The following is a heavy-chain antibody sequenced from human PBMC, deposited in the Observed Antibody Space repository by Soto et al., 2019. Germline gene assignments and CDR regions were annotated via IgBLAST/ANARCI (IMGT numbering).Heavy chain of an antibody. V-gene: IGHV4-34*01. CDR3: ASAPRYRSSWYDY. D-gene: IGHD6-13*01. CDR1: GGSFSGYY. CDR2: INHSGST. Sequence: SETLSLTCAVYGGSFSGYYWSWIRQPPGKGLEWIGEINHSGSTNYNPSLKSRVTISVDTSKHQFSLKLSSVTAADTAVYYCASAPRYRSSWYDYWGQGTLVTVSS. J-gene: IGHJ4*02.